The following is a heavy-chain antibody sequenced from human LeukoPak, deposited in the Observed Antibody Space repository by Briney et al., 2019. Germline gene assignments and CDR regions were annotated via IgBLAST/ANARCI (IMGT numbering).Heavy chain of an antibody. V-gene: IGHV3-48*04. CDR1: GFTFSSYS. CDR3: AKDGTGYYKGGFDY. Sequence: PGGSLRLSCAASGFTFSSYSMNWVRQAPGKGLEWVSYISSSSSTIYYADSVKGRFTISRDNAKNSLYLQMNSLRAEDTAVYYCAKDGTGYYKGGFDYWGQGTLVTVSS. J-gene: IGHJ4*02. D-gene: IGHD3-9*01. CDR2: ISSSSSTI.